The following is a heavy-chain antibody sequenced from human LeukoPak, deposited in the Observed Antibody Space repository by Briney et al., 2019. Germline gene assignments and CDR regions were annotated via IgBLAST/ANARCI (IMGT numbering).Heavy chain of an antibody. CDR1: GFNFDRYT. CDR3: AKELDTMFFDY. J-gene: IGHJ4*02. CDR2: AGWAGGAT. Sequence: GGCLRLSCATSGFNFDRYTIHWVRQAPGKGLEWVSLAGWAGGATFYSDSERSRFTISRDSGRKSVYLQMNSLTTDDTAFYFCAKELDTMFFDYWGQGALVTVSS. D-gene: IGHD3-10*02. V-gene: IGHV3-43*01.